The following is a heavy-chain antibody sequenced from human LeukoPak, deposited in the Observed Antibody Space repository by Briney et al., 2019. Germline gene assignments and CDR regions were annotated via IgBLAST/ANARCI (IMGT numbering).Heavy chain of an antibody. Sequence: GGSLRLSCAASGFTFSNYDMHWVRQAPGKGLEWVAFIQYSGSKKYYVDSVEGRFTISRDNSKNTLSVQMNSLRTEDTAVYYCAKGGRHGHRSYERGYFDFWGQGALVTVSS. CDR2: IQYSGSKK. CDR1: GFTFSNYD. CDR3: AKGGRHGHRSYERGYFDF. D-gene: IGHD5-12*01. J-gene: IGHJ4*02. V-gene: IGHV3-30*02.